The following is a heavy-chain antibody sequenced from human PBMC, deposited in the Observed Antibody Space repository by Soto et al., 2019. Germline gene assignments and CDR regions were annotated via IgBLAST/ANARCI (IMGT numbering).Heavy chain of an antibody. Sequence: QVQLVESGGGVVQPGRSLRLSCAASGFTFSSYGMHWVRLAPGKGLEWVAVISYDGSNKYYADSVKGRFTISRDNSKNTLYLQMNSLRAEDTAVYYCAKDRELFVYYFDYWGQGTLVTVSS. J-gene: IGHJ4*02. V-gene: IGHV3-30*18. CDR2: ISYDGSNK. CDR1: GFTFSSYG. CDR3: AKDRELFVYYFDY. D-gene: IGHD3-3*01.